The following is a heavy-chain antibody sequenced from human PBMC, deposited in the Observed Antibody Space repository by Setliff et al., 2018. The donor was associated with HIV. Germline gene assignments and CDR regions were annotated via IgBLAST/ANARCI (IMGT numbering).Heavy chain of an antibody. J-gene: IGHJ4*02. CDR3: ARERDDSGDYLSLFVH. D-gene: IGHD4-17*01. CDR2: IHNSGNT. V-gene: IGHV4-4*07. CDR1: GDSMSTYY. Sequence: SETLSLTCSLSGDSMSTYYWSWIRQTAGKGLEWIGRIHNSGNTNYNPSFMSRVSMSVDTSKSQFSLKLRSVTAADTAVYYCARERDDSGDYLSLFVHWGQGALVTVSS.